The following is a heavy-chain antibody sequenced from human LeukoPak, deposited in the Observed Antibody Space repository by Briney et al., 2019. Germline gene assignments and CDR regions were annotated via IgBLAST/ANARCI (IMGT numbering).Heavy chain of an antibody. CDR2: IYYSGST. D-gene: IGHD6-19*01. CDR3: AEGGWLVKY. CDR1: GGSISSGGRY. J-gene: IGHJ4*02. Sequence: PSQTLSLTCTVSGGSISSGGRYWSWIRQYPGKGLEWIGYIYYSGSTYYSPSLKSRVTISLDTSKNQFSLKLSSVTDADTAVYYCAEGGWLVKYWGQGTLVAVSS. V-gene: IGHV4-31*03.